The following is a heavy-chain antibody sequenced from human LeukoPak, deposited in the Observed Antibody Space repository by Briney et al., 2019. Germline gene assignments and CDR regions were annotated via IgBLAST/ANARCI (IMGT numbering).Heavy chain of an antibody. J-gene: IGHJ4*02. D-gene: IGHD1-26*01. CDR3: ARDPVGGSTIFDS. CDR2: TYFRSKWYY. V-gene: IGHV6-1*01. Sequence: SQTLSLTCAISGDSFSSDSAAWNWIRQSPSRGLEWLARTYFRSKWYYDYELAVKGRITINPDTSKNQFSLQLNSVTPEDTAVYFCARDPVGGSTIFDSWGQGTLVTVSS. CDR1: GDSFSSDSAA.